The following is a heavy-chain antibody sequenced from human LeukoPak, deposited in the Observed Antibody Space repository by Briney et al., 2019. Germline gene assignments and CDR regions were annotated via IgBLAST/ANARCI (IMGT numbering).Heavy chain of an antibody. CDR3: ARAWIQLWFNDY. V-gene: IGHV4-34*01. J-gene: IGHJ4*02. D-gene: IGHD5-18*01. Sequence: SETLSLPCAVYGGSFRGYYWSWIRQPPGEGVEWIGEINHSGSTNYNPSLKSRVTISVDTSKNQFSLKLSSVTAADTAVYYCARAWIQLWFNDYWGQGTLVTVSS. CDR1: GGSFRGYY. CDR2: INHSGST.